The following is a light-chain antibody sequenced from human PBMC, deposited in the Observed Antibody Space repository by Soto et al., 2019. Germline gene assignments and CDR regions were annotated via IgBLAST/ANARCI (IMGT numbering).Light chain of an antibody. V-gene: IGLV2-14*01. Sequence: QCGLTQPASVSGSPGQSITISCTGTSSDVGGYNEVSWYQQHPCKAPNVMIYDVKNRPSGVSPRFSGTKSGNTASVTSSRLKADDEGDYYCSSYRSIGSIVFGTGTKVTVL. CDR2: DVK. J-gene: IGLJ1*01. CDR3: SSYRSIGSIV. CDR1: SSDVGGYNE.